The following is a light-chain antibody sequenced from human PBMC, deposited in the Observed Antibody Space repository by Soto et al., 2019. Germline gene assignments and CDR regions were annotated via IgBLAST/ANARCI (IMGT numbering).Light chain of an antibody. CDR2: ANN. J-gene: IGLJ2*01. CDR1: SSNIGAGYD. CDR3: QTYGSGLNVVV. V-gene: IGLV1-40*01. Sequence: QSVLTQPPSVSGSPGQRVTISCTGSSSNIGAGYDVHWYQQLPRAAPKLIMYANNNRPSGVPVRFSAYKSGTSASLAISGLQADDEADYYCQTYGSGLNVVVFGGGTKLTVL.